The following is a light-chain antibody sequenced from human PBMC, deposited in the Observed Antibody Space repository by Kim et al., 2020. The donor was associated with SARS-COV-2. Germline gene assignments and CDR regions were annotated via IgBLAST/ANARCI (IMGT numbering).Light chain of an antibody. CDR2: AAS. J-gene: IGKJ4*01. Sequence: DIQMTQSPSSLSASVGDRVTITCRASQSISSYLNWYQQKPGKAPKLLIYAASSLQSGVPSRFSGSGSGTDFTLTISSLQPEDFATYSCQQSYSTPPTFGGGTKVYIK. CDR3: QQSYSTPPT. V-gene: IGKV1-39*01. CDR1: QSISSY.